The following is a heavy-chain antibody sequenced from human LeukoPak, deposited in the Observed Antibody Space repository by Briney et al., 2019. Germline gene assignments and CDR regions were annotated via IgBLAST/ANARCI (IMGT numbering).Heavy chain of an antibody. CDR1: GFTFSNYP. J-gene: IGHJ4*02. D-gene: IGHD3-10*01. V-gene: IGHV3-30-3*01. CDR3: ARDADGVADY. CDR2: ISYDGSNK. Sequence: GRSLRLSCAASGFTFSNYPIHWVRQAPGKGLEWVALISYDGSNKYYADSVKGRFTISRDNSKNTLYLQMNSLRAEDTAVYYCARDADGVADYWGQGALVSVSS.